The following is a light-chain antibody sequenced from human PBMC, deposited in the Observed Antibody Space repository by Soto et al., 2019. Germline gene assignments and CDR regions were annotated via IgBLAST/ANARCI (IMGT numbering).Light chain of an antibody. J-gene: IGKJ4*01. CDR3: LQDYHYPLT. Sequence: AIPMTQSPSSLSASVGDRVTITCRASQGIRNDLGWYQQKPGKAPKLLIYAASSLQSGVPSRFSGSGSGTDFTLTFSSLQPEDFATYYCLQDYHYPLTFGGGTKVEIK. V-gene: IGKV1-6*01. CDR2: AAS. CDR1: QGIRND.